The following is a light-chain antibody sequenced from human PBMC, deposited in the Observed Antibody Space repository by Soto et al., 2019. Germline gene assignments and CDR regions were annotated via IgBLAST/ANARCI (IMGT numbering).Light chain of an antibody. J-gene: IGKJ4*01. CDR3: QQYGSSVT. V-gene: IGKV3-20*01. CDR1: QSVSSSY. CDR2: GAS. Sequence: EIVLTQSPGTLSLSPGERATLSCRASQSVSSSYLAWYQQKPGQAPRLFIYGASRRATGIPDRFSGSGSGSDFTLTISRLQPADFAVYYCQQYGSSVTFGGGTKVEIK.